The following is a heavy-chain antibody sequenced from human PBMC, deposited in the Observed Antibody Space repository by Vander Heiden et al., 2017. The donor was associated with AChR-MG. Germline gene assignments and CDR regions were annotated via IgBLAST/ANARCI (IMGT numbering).Heavy chain of an antibody. CDR3: VRMELTGGHWYFDL. J-gene: IGHJ2*01. Sequence: EVQLVESGGGLVQPGGSLKLSCAASGFSFSGPAIHWVRQASGKGLEWVGRIKNKADSYATAYAASVKGRFTVSRDDSKNTASLQMNSLETEDTAVYYCVRMELTGGHWYFDLWGRGTLVTVSS. D-gene: IGHD3-10*01. V-gene: IGHV3-73*02. CDR1: GFSFSGPA. CDR2: IKNKADSYAT.